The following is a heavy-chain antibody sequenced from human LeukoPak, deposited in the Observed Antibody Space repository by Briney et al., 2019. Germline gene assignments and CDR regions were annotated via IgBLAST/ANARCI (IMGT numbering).Heavy chain of an antibody. J-gene: IGHJ2*01. Sequence: GGSLRLSCAASGFTFSSYDMHWVRQAPGKGPEWVAIIWYDGSNKYYADSVKGRFTISRDNSKNTLYLQMNSLRAEDTAIYYCARDGDSNWYFDLWGRGTLVTVSS. D-gene: IGHD4-11*01. CDR2: IWYDGSNK. CDR1: GFTFSSYD. CDR3: ARDGDSNWYFDL. V-gene: IGHV3-33*01.